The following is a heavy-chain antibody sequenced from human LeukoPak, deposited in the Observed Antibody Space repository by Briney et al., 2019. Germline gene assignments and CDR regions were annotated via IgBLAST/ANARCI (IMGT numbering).Heavy chain of an antibody. V-gene: IGHV1-46*01. J-gene: IGHJ4*02. CDR1: GNIFTSYY. Sequence: ASVKVSCKASGNIFTSYYIHWVRQAPGQGLEWMGIINPSGNSTSYAQKFQGRVTMTRDTSTSTAYMELSSLRSEDTAVYYCARYPHFDYWGQGTLVTVSS. CDR2: INPSGNST. CDR3: ARYPHFDY.